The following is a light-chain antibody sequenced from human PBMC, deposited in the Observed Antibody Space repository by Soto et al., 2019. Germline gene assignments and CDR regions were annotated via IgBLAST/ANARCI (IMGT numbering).Light chain of an antibody. V-gene: IGLV2-14*03. J-gene: IGLJ1*01. CDR2: DVS. CDR1: SSDVGGYNY. CDR3: SSYTTSNTFQIV. Sequence: QSVLTQPASLSGSPGQSITISCTGTSSDVGGYNYVSWYQHHPGKAPKLMIFDVSNRPSGVSNRFSGSKSGNTASLTISGLQPEDEADYYCSSYTTSNTFQIVFGTGTKDTVL.